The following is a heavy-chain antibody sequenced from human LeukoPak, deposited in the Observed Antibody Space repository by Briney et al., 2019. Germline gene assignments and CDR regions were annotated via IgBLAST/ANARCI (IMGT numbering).Heavy chain of an antibody. CDR1: GGTFSSYA. D-gene: IGHD3-16*01. J-gene: IGHJ3*02. CDR3: ARDLGDYDAFDI. Sequence: ASVKVSCKASGGTFSSYAISWVRQAPGQGLEWMGGIIPIFGTANYAQKFQGRVTITTDESTSTAYMELSSLRSEDTAVYYCARDLGDYDAFDIWGQGTMVTVSS. V-gene: IGHV1-69*05. CDR2: IIPIFGTA.